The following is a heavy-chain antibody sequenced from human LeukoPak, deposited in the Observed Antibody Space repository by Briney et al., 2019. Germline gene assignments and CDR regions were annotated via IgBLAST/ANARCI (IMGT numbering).Heavy chain of an antibody. CDR3: ARGCSSGTCPFDY. CDR1: GDSIKTYY. D-gene: IGHD2-15*01. CDR2: IYYSGST. V-gene: IGHV4-59*01. J-gene: IGHJ4*02. Sequence: SETLSLTCTVSGDSIKTYYWSWIRQPPGKGLEWIGYIYYSGSTNYNPSLKSRATISVDTSRNQFSLNLNSVTAADTAVYYCARGCSSGTCPFDYWGQGTLVTVSS.